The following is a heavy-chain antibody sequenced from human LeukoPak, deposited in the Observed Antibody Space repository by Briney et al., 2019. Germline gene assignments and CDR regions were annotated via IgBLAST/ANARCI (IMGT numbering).Heavy chain of an antibody. CDR2: ISTSTGNP. CDR1: GYSFTYYP. CDR3: ARGSGGLIEDF. V-gene: IGHV7-4-1*02. J-gene: IGHJ4*02. Sequence: ASVKVSCKASGYSFTYYPLNWMRQAPGQGLEWMGWISTSTGNPTYAQGFTGRFVFSLDTSVSTAYLQISNLKADDTAVYYCARGSGGLIEDFWGQGTLVTVSS. D-gene: IGHD2-15*01.